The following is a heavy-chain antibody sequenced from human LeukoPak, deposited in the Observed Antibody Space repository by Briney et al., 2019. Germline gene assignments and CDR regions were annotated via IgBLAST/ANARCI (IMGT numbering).Heavy chain of an antibody. D-gene: IGHD6-13*01. V-gene: IGHV3-30*03. CDR2: ISFDGRIK. Sequence: GRSLRLSCAASGFTFSSYGMHWVRQSPGKGLEWVAVISFDGRIKYYGDSAKGRFTISRDNSKNTLYLQMNSLRAEDTAVYYCAAAGRGIAAAIDYWGQGTLVTVSS. J-gene: IGHJ4*02. CDR1: GFTFSSYG. CDR3: AAAGRGIAAAIDY.